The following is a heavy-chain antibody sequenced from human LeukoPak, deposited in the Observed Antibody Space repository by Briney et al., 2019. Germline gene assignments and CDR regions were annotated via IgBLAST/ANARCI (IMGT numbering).Heavy chain of an antibody. CDR2: ISYDGSNK. Sequence: GRSLRLSCAASGFTFSSYGMHWVRQAPGKGLEWVAVISYDGSNKYYADSVKGRFTISRDNSKNTLYLQMNSLRAEDTAVYYCGDLGRSSLGDWGQGTLVTVSS. CDR1: GFTFSSYG. V-gene: IGHV3-30*03. CDR3: GDLGRSSLGD. J-gene: IGHJ4*02. D-gene: IGHD1-26*01.